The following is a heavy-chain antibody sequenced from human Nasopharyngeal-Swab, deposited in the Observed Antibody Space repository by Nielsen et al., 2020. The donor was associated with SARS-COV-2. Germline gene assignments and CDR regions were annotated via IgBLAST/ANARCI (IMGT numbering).Heavy chain of an antibody. CDR2: ISYDGSNK. CDR3: AKAHGGGFYYYYMDV. CDR1: GFTFSSYG. V-gene: IGHV3-30*18. D-gene: IGHD2-15*01. J-gene: IGHJ6*03. Sequence: GGSLRLSCAAYGFTFSSYGMHWVRQAPGKGLEWVAVISYDGSNKYYADSVKGRFTISRDNSKNTLYLQMNSLRAEDTAVYYCAKAHGGGFYYYYMDVWGKGTTVTVSS.